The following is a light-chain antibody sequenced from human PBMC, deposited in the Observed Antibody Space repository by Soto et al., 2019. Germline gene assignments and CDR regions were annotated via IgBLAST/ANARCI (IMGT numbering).Light chain of an antibody. Sequence: EMAMTQSPATLSVSPGERATLSCRAGQSVSSNLAWCQQKPGQAPRRLIYGASTRATGIPARFSGSGSGTEFTLTISSLQSEDFAFYYCQQYNNWPPWTFGQGTKVDIK. CDR2: GAS. V-gene: IGKV3-15*01. CDR3: QQYNNWPPWT. J-gene: IGKJ1*01. CDR1: QSVSSN.